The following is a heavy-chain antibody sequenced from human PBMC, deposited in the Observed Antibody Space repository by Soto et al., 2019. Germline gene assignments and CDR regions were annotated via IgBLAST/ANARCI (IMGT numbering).Heavy chain of an antibody. V-gene: IGHV4-34*01. CDR1: GGSFSGYY. J-gene: IGHJ4*02. D-gene: IGHD1-26*01. CDR2: INHSGST. CDR3: ARVGSEDYFDY. Sequence: KTSETLSLTCAVYGGSFSGYYWSWIRQPPGKGLEWIGEINHSGSTNYNPSLKSRVTISVDTSKNQFSLKLSSVTAADTAVYYCARVGSEDYFDYWGQGTLGTVSS.